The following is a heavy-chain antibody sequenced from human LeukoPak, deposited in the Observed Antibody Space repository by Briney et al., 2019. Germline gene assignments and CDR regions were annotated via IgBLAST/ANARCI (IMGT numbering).Heavy chain of an antibody. V-gene: IGHV1-2*02. CDR3: ARDSGREVDGSGTHYKANY. J-gene: IGHJ4*02. D-gene: IGHD3-10*01. Sequence: ASVKVSCKASGYTFTGYYMHWVRQAPGQGLEWMGWINPNSGGTNYAQKFQGRVTMTRDTSISTAYMELSRLRSDDTAVYYCARDSGREVDGSGTHYKANYWGQGTLVTASS. CDR1: GYTFTGYY. CDR2: INPNSGGT.